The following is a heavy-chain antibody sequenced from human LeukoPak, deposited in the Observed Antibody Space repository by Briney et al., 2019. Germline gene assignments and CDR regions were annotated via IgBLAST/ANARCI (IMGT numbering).Heavy chain of an antibody. CDR3: ARALTYHDSSGYYQLRWFDP. J-gene: IGHJ5*02. CDR1: VLTLSSHW. D-gene: IGHD3-22*01. V-gene: IGHV3-7*01. CDR2: MNQDGSEK. Sequence: GGSLRLSCAASVLTLSSHWMFWVRQAPGKGLEWVANMNQDGSEKYYVDSVNGRFTISRDNAKNSLYLQMNGLRVEDTAVYYCARALTYHDSSGYYQLRWFDPWGQGTLVTVSS.